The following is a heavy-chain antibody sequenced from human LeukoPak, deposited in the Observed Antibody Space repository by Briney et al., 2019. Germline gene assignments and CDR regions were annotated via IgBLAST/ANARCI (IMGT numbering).Heavy chain of an antibody. CDR3: ARGRGRGLVSSLAY. V-gene: IGHV3-33*08. CDR1: GFTFSSYG. CDR2: IWYDGSNK. Sequence: GGSVRLSCAASGFTFSSYGMHWVRQAPGKGLEWVAVIWYDGSNKYYADSVKGRFTISRDNSKDTLYLQMNSLRAEDTAVYFCARGRGRGLVSSLAYWGQGTLVTVSS. J-gene: IGHJ4*02. D-gene: IGHD3/OR15-3a*01.